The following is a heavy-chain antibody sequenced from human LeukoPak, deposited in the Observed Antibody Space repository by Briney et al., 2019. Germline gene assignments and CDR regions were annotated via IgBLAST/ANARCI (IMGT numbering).Heavy chain of an antibody. J-gene: IGHJ6*03. CDR2: IYHSGST. D-gene: IGHD3-10*01. Sequence: SETLSLTCTVSGYSISNGYYWGWIRQPPGKGLEWIGEIYHSGSTNYNPSLKSRVTISVDKSKNQFSLKLSSVTAADTAVYYCARAIMVRGVISYYYYYMDVWGKGTTVTVSS. CDR3: ARAIMVRGVISYYYYYMDV. CDR1: GYSISNGYY. V-gene: IGHV4-38-2*02.